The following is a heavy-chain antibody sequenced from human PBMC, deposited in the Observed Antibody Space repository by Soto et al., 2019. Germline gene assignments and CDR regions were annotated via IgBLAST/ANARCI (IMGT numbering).Heavy chain of an antibody. CDR3: ATGVGVGLPYYYYMDV. J-gene: IGHJ6*03. CDR1: GYTFTSYA. Sequence: ASVKVSCKASGYTFTSYAMHWVRQAPGQGLEWMGWINAGNGNTNYSQKFQGRVTITRDTSTDTAYMELSSLRSEDTAVYYCATGVGVGLPYYYYMDVWGKGTTVTVSS. D-gene: IGHD3-10*01. CDR2: INAGNGNT. V-gene: IGHV1-3*01.